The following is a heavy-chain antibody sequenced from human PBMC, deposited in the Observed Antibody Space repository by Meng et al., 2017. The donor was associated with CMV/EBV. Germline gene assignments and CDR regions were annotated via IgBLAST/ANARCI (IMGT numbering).Heavy chain of an antibody. J-gene: IGHJ4*02. CDR1: GDTFSTFA. CDR2: IIPVFETA. CDR3: ARGGDSWYSDY. Sequence: QVQLWQSAAGVKKPGSSVKVSCKTSGDTFSTFAISWVRQAPGEGLEWMGGIIPVFETANYAERFQDRVTITADDSTTTAYMELSSLRADDTALYFCARGGDSWYSDYWGQGTLVTVSS. D-gene: IGHD1-26*01. V-gene: IGHV1-69*12.